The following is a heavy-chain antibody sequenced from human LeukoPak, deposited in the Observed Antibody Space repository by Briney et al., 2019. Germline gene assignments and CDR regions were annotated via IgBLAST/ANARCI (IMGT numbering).Heavy chain of an antibody. CDR1: GFTFSSYA. J-gene: IGHJ4*02. Sequence: GGSLRLSCAASGFTFSSYAMTWVRQAPGKGLEWVSVISGSGSTTYYADSVKGRFTISRDNSKNTLYLQMSSLRAEDTAVYYCAKVGDYYGWGKYSNFDYGARGPLVTVSS. CDR2: ISGSGSTT. D-gene: IGHD3-10*01. V-gene: IGHV3-23*01. CDR3: AKVGDYYGWGKYSNFDY.